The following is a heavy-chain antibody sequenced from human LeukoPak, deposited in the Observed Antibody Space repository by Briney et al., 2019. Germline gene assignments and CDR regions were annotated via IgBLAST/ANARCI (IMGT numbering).Heavy chain of an antibody. V-gene: IGHV1-2*02. CDR1: GYTFTGYY. Sequence: ASVKVSCKASGYTFTGYYMHWVRQAPGQGLEWMGWINPNSGGTNYAQKLQGRVTMTTDTSTSTAYMELRSLRSDDTAVYYCAREFYSGSYRRREGADYWGQGTLVTVSS. J-gene: IGHJ4*02. CDR2: INPNSGGT. D-gene: IGHD1-26*01. CDR3: AREFYSGSYRRREGADY.